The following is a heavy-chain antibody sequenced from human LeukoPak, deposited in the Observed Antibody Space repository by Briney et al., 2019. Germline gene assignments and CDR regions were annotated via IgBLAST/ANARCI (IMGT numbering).Heavy chain of an antibody. J-gene: IGHJ3*02. D-gene: IGHD1-20*01. CDR2: ISGSGGST. CDR3: ARGEPRQKSRMYITGPYRGAFDI. CDR1: GFTFSSYA. V-gene: IGHV3-23*01. Sequence: GGSLRLSCAASGFTFSSYAMSWVRQAPGKGLEWVSAISGSGGSTYYADSVKGRFTISRDNSKNTLYLQMNSLRAEDTAVYYCARGEPRQKSRMYITGPYRGAFDIWGQGTMVTVSS.